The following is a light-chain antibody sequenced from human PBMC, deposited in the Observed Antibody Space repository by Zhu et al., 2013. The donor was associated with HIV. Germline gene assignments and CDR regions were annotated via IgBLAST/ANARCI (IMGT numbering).Light chain of an antibody. Sequence: IVLTQPPGRLSLSPGERATLSCRASQDVRRALAWYQQRPGQAPRLLIYDASSRATGTPDRFSGSGSGTDFTLIISGLQPEDSAVYFCQQYGFSPCTFGQGTKLEIK. CDR2: DAS. CDR3: QQYGFSPCT. CDR1: QDVRRA. V-gene: IGKV3-20*01. J-gene: IGKJ2*02.